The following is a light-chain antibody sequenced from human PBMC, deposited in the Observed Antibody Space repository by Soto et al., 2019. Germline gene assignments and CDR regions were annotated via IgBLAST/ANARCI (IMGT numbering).Light chain of an antibody. V-gene: IGKV3-15*01. CDR2: GAS. J-gene: IGKJ1*01. Sequence: EIVMTQSPATLSVSPGERATLSCRASQTINSNLAWYQQRPGQAPRLLIHGASSRATGIPARFSGSGFGTEFTLTISSLQSEDFAVYYCQQYNNRPPWTFGQGTKVEIK. CDR3: QQYNNRPPWT. CDR1: QTINSN.